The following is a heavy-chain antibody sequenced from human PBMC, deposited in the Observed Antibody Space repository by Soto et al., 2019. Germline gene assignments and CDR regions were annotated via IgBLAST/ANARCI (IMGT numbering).Heavy chain of an antibody. J-gene: IGHJ4*02. CDR3: ARAPEVVNGGFDY. CDR1: GFTFDDYA. Sequence: GGSLRLSCAASGFTFDDYAMHWVRQAPGKGLEWVSGISWNSGSIGYADSVKGRFTISRDNAKNSLYLQMNSLRAEDTAVYYCARAPEVVNGGFDYWGQGTQVTVSS. CDR2: ISWNSGSI. D-gene: IGHD3-16*01. V-gene: IGHV3-9*01.